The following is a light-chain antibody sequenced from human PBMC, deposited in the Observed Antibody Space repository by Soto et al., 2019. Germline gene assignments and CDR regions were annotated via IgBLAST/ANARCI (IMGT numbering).Light chain of an antibody. CDR1: SSNIGNNY. J-gene: IGLJ2*01. CDR2: DNN. V-gene: IGLV1-51*01. Sequence: QSVLTQPPSVSAAPGQKVTISCPGNSSNIGNNYVSWYQQLPGTAPKLLIYDNNKRPSGIPDRFSGSKSGTSATLGITGLQTGDEADYYCGTWDSSLSAVVFGGGTQLTV. CDR3: GTWDSSLSAVV.